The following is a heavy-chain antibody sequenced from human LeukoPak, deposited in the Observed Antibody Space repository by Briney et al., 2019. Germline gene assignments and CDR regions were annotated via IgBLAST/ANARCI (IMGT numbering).Heavy chain of an antibody. CDR1: GGSFSGYC. J-gene: IGHJ6*03. D-gene: IGHD6-13*01. CDR2: ISDIGST. V-gene: IGHV4-34*01. CDR3: ARGDRAAAGYRELVDRYRRGYSYYYMDV. Sequence: AETLSLTCAVYGGSFSGYCWSWIRQPPGKGLGWIGEISDIGSTNYNPSLKSGVTISVDTSKNQSSLKLSSVAAADTAVYYCARGDRAAAGYRELVDRYRRGYSYYYMDVWGKGTTVTVSS.